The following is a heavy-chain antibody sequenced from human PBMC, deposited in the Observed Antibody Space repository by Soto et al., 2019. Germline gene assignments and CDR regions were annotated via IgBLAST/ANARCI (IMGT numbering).Heavy chain of an antibody. Sequence: SETLSLTCTVSGDTISSYYWSWIRQPPGKGLEWIGYIYYSGSTNYNPSLKSRVTISVDRSKNQFSLKLTSVTAADTAMYYCARHNRYSSTWFEGWFDPWGQGTLVTVS. CDR2: IYYSGST. V-gene: IGHV4-59*12. CDR1: GDTISSYY. CDR3: ARHNRYSSTWFEGWFDP. J-gene: IGHJ5*02. D-gene: IGHD6-13*01.